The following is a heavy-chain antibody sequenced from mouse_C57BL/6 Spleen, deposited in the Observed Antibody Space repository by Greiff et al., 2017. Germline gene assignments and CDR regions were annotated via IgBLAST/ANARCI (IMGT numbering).Heavy chain of an antibody. CDR2: INYDGSST. Sequence: EVKLVESEGGLVQPGSSMKLSCTASGFTFSDYYMAWVRQVPEKGLEWVANINYDGSSTYYLDSLKSRFIISRDNAKNILYLQMSSLKSEDTATYYCARGPYFDDWGQGTTLTVSS. V-gene: IGHV5-16*01. J-gene: IGHJ2*01. CDR3: ARGPYFDD. CDR1: GFTFSDYY.